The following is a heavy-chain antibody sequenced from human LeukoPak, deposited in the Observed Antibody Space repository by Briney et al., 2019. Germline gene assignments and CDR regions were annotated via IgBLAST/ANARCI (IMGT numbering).Heavy chain of an antibody. CDR3: ARGPYYDFWSGYYCNWFDP. D-gene: IGHD3-3*01. CDR2: MNPNSGNT. Sequence: GASVKVSCKASGYTFTSYDINWVRQATGQGLEWMGWMNPNSGNTGYAQKFQGRVTMTRNTSISTAYMELSSLRSEDTAVYYSARGPYYDFWSGYYCNWFDPWGQGTLVTVSS. J-gene: IGHJ5*02. CDR1: GYTFTSYD. V-gene: IGHV1-8*01.